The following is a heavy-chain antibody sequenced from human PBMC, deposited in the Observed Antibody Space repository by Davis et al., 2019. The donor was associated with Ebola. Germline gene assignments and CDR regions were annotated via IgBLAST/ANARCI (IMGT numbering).Heavy chain of an antibody. CDR2: IYYSGTT. D-gene: IGHD3-10*01. Sequence: SETLSLTCTVSGGSISSSSYYWGWIRQPPGKGLEWIGSIYYSGTTYYNPSLKSRVTISVDTSKNQFSLKLSSVTAADTAVYYCARGGYYGSGSKWGQGTLVTVSS. CDR1: GGSISSSSYY. J-gene: IGHJ4*02. CDR3: ARGGYYGSGSK. V-gene: IGHV4-39*01.